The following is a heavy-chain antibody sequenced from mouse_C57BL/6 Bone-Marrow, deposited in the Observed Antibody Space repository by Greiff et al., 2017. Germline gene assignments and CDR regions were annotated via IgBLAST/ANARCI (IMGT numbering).Heavy chain of an antibody. V-gene: IGHV14-4*01. CDR2: IDPEIGDT. J-gene: IGHJ2*01. D-gene: IGHD1-1*02. CDR1: GFNIKDDY. Sequence: EVQLQQSGAELVRPGASVKLSCTASGFNIKDDYIHWLKQRPEQGLEWIGWIDPEIGDTEYASKFQGKATITSDTSSNTAYLQLNSLTSEDTAVYYCSSFAGNYFDFWGQGTPLTVAS. CDR3: SSFAGNYFDF.